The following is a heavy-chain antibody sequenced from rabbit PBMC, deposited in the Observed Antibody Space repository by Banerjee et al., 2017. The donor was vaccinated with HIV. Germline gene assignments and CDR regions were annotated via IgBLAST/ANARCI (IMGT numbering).Heavy chain of an antibody. J-gene: IGHJ5*01. Sequence: QEQLVESGGGLVTLGGSLKLSCKASGFDFSSNAMCWVRQAPGKGLELIGCIATGDGDTYYASWVNGRFTSSRSTSLNTVTLQMTSLTAADTATYFCARGDTGYGDAREWLDLWGPGTLVTVS. CDR2: IATGDGDT. CDR1: GFDFSSNA. D-gene: IGHD6-1*01. CDR3: ARGDTGYGDAREWLDL. V-gene: IGHV1S47*01.